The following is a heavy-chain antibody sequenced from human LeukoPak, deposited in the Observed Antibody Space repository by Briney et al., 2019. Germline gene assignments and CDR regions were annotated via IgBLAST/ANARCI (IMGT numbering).Heavy chain of an antibody. CDR3: ARDAGPWGSNAFDI. J-gene: IGHJ3*02. V-gene: IGHV3-21*01. CDR2: ISSSSSYI. CDR1: GFTFSSYS. D-gene: IGHD3-16*01. Sequence: GGSLRLSCAASGFTFSSYSMNWVRQAPGKGLEWVSSISSSSSYIYYADSVKGRFTISRDNAKDSLYLQMNSLRAEDTAVYYCARDAGPWGSNAFDIWGQGTMVTVSS.